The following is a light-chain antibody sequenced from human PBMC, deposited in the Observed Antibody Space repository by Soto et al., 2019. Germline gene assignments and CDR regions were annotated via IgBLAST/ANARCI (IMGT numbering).Light chain of an antibody. J-gene: IGKJ4*01. V-gene: IGKV3-11*01. Sequence: EVVLIHSQNTGYLSPGDIDTICCKASQNVNTYIAWYQRKPGQAPRLLIYDASNRATALPTRVSGSGSVTDFTFTISSLEPEDSCDYYSQQRINWCLTFGMGTKVVI. CDR2: DAS. CDR1: QNVNTY. CDR3: QQRINWCLT.